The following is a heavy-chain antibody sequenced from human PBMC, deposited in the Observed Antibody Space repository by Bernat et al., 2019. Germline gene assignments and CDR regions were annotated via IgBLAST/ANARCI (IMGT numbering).Heavy chain of an antibody. CDR1: GYTFTYYY. J-gene: IGHJ4*02. D-gene: IGHD2-21*02. CDR2: INPHSGST. CDR3: ARDRGDVAIV. Sequence: QVQLVQSGAEVKKPAASVKVSCKASGYTFTYYYIHFVRQAPGQGLEWMGWINPHSGSTNYAKKLKERVTMTRDTSISTAYMELSRLRSDDAAVYYCARDRGDVAIVWGQGTLVTVSS. V-gene: IGHV1-2*02.